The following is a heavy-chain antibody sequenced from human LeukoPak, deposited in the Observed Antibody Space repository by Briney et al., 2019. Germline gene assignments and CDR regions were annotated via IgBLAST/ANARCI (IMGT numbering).Heavy chain of an antibody. CDR2: IIPIFGTA. CDR1: GGTFSSYA. D-gene: IGHD3-3*01. J-gene: IGHJ4*02. V-gene: IGHV1-69*05. CDR3: ARTASFLEWLSDYYFDY. Sequence: ASVKVSCKASGGTFSSYAISWVRQAPGQGLEWMGGIIPIFGTANYAQKFQGRVTITTDESTSTAYMELSSLRSEDTAVYYCARTASFLEWLSDYYFDYWGQGTLVTVSS.